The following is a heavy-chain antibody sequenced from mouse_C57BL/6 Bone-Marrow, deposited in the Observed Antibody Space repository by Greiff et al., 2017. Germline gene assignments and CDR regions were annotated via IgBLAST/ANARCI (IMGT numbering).Heavy chain of an antibody. Sequence: QVQLKQPGAELVRPGTSVKLSCKASGYTFTSYWMHWVKQRPGQGLEWIGVIDPSDSYTNYNQKFKGKATLTVDTSSSTAYMQLSSLTSEDSAVYYCARYGGGYYFDYWGQGTTLTVSS. CDR2: IDPSDSYT. J-gene: IGHJ2*01. V-gene: IGHV1-59*01. CDR3: ARYGGGYYFDY. D-gene: IGHD1-1*02. CDR1: GYTFTSYW.